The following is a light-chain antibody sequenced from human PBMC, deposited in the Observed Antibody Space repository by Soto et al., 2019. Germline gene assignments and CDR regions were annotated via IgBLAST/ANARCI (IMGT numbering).Light chain of an antibody. J-gene: IGKJ3*01. CDR3: QQRYSTLLFT. Sequence: DIQMTQSPSSLSASVGDRVTITCRASQSVSSYLKWYQQKPGKSPNLLISAASSMHSGVPSRCSGSRSGKEFTTTITSLQPEEFATYYSQQRYSTLLFTFGPGTKVDIK. CDR2: AAS. V-gene: IGKV1-39*01. CDR1: QSVSSY.